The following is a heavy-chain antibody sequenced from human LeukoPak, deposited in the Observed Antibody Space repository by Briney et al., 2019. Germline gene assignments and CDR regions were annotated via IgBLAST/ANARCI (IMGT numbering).Heavy chain of an antibody. CDR3: ARAGTSGYDWLGIDY. V-gene: IGHV1-2*02. Sequence: ASVKVSCKASGYTLTGYYMHWVRQAPGQGLEWMGWINPNSGGTNYAQKFQGRVTMTRDTSISTAYMELSRLRSDDTAVYYCARAGTSGYDWLGIDYWGQGTLVTVSS. CDR2: INPNSGGT. D-gene: IGHD5-12*01. CDR1: GYTLTGYY. J-gene: IGHJ4*02.